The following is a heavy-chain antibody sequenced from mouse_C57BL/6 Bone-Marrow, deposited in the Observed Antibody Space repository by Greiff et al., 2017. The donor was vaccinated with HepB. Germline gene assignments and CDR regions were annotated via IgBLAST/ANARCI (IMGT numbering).Heavy chain of an antibody. D-gene: IGHD2-4*01. V-gene: IGHV1-64*01. CDR1: GYTFTSYW. CDR2: IHPNSGST. Sequence: VQLQQPGAELVKPGASVKLSCKASGYTFTSYWMHWVKQRPGQGLEWIGMIHPNSGSTNYNEKFKSKATLTVDKSSSTAYMQLSSLTSEDSAVYYCARRGYRLRRGYAMDYWGQGTSVTVSS. CDR3: ARRGYRLRRGYAMDY. J-gene: IGHJ4*01.